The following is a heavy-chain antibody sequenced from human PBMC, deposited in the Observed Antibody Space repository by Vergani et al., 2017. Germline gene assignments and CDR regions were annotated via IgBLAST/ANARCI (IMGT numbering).Heavy chain of an antibody. CDR3: AKESSLVPGLLPDV. Sequence: EVQLVESGGGLVQPGGSLRLSCAASGFTFSSYAMHWVRQAPGKGLEYVSAISSNGGSTYYANSVKGRFTISRDNSKNTLYLQMNSLRAEDTAVYYCAKESSLVPGLLPDVWGQGTTVTVSS. CDR2: ISSNGGST. D-gene: IGHD2-8*01. J-gene: IGHJ6*02. CDR1: GFTFSSYA. V-gene: IGHV3-64*01.